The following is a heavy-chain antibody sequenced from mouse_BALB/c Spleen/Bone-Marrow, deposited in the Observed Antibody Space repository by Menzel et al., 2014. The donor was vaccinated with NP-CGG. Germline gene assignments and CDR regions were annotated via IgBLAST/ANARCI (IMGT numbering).Heavy chain of an antibody. Sequence: QVQLQQSGPELVRPGVSVKISCKGSGYTFTDYAMHWVKQCHAKSLEWIGVISTYYGNTNYNQKFKGKATMTVDKSSSTAYMELARLTSEDSAIYYCARKRLTGTSYWYFDVWGAGTTVTVSS. V-gene: IGHV1-67*01. CDR2: ISTYYGNT. CDR1: GYTFTDYA. J-gene: IGHJ1*01. CDR3: ARKRLTGTSYWYFDV. D-gene: IGHD4-1*01.